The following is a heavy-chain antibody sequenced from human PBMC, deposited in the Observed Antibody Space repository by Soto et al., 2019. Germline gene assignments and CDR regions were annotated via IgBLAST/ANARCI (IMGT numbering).Heavy chain of an antibody. CDR3: ARRYCSSTSCRHNWFDP. CDR1: GCTFSSYA. J-gene: IGHJ5*02. CDR2: IIPIFGTA. D-gene: IGHD2-2*01. V-gene: IGHV1-69*13. Sequence: SVKVSCKASGCTFSSYAISWVRQAPGQGLEWMGGIIPIFGTANYAQKFQGRVTITADESTSTAYMELSSLRSEDTAVYYCARRYCSSTSCRHNWFDPWGQGTLVTVSS.